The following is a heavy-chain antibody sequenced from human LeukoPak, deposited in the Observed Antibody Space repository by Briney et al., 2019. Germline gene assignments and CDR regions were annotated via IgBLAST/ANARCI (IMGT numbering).Heavy chain of an antibody. Sequence: SETLSLTCAVYGGSFSGYYWSWIRQPPGKGLEWIGEINHSGSTDYNPSLKSRVTISVDTSKNQFSLKLSSVTAADTAVYYCARDRDDSILTGYNDYWGQGTLVIVSS. D-gene: IGHD3-9*01. J-gene: IGHJ4*02. CDR3: ARDRDDSILTGYNDY. CDR1: GGSFSGYY. CDR2: INHSGST. V-gene: IGHV4-34*01.